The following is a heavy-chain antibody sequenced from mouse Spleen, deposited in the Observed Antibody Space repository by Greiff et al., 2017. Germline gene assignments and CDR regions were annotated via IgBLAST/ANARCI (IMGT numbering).Heavy chain of an antibody. Sequence: VQLKESVAELVRPGASVKLSCTASGFNIKNNYMHWVKQRPEQGLEWIGRIDPATGNTKYASKFQGKATITEDTSSNTAYLQLSSLTSEDTAIYYCARGNWYFDVWGAGTTVTVSS. CDR3: ARGNWYFDV. CDR2: IDPATGNT. J-gene: IGHJ1*01. V-gene: IGHV14-3*01. CDR1: GFNIKNNY.